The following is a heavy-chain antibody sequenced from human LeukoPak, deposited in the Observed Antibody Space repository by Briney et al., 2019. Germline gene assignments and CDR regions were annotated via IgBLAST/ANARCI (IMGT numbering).Heavy chain of an antibody. J-gene: IGHJ4*02. D-gene: IGHD4-17*01. Sequence: PSETLSLTCTVSGGSISSGGYYWSWIRQHPGKGLEWIGYIYYSGSTYYNPSLKSRVTISVDTSKNQFSLKLSSVTAADTAVYCCARVADGDYCNFDYWGQGTLVTVSS. CDR1: GGSISSGGYY. CDR2: IYYSGST. V-gene: IGHV4-31*03. CDR3: ARVADGDYCNFDY.